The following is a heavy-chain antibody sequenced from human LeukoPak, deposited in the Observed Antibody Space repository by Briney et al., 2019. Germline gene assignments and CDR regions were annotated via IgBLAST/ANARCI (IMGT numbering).Heavy chain of an antibody. CDR2: IYTSGST. Sequence: PSETLSLTCTVSGGSISSYYWSWIRQPAGKGLEWIGRIYTSGSTNYNPSLKSRVTMSVDTSKNQFSLKLSSVTAADTAVYYCARDLQQLVRNYYYGMDVWGQGTTVTISS. D-gene: IGHD6-13*01. CDR3: ARDLQQLVRNYYYGMDV. J-gene: IGHJ6*02. CDR1: GGSISSYY. V-gene: IGHV4-4*07.